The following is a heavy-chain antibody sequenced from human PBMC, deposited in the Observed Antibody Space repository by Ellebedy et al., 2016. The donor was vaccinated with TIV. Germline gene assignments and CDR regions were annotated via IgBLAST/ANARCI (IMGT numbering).Heavy chain of an antibody. CDR3: ARSYGNSGSFSI. Sequence: GESLKISCKISGYNFSNNWISWVRQKPGKGLEWMGRIHPSDSDTDYRPSFRGHVTMSVDTSISFAFLQWSSLQASDTAIYYCARSYGNSGSFSIWGQGTLVTVSS. D-gene: IGHD6-19*01. CDR1: GYNFSNNW. CDR2: IHPSDSDT. V-gene: IGHV5-10-1*01. J-gene: IGHJ4*02.